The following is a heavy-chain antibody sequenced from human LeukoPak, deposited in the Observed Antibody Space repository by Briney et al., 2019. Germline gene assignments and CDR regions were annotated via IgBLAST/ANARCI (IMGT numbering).Heavy chain of an antibody. D-gene: IGHD6-13*01. V-gene: IGHV3-23*01. J-gene: IGHJ1*01. CDR3: AKSPAAGTFEYFQH. CDR1: GFTFSAYA. Sequence: GGSLRLSCAVSGFTFSAYAMTWVRQAPGKGLEWVSAISGSGGSTYYADSVKGRFTISRDNSKNTLYLQMNSLRAEDTAVYYCAKSPAAGTFEYFQHWGQGTLVTVSS. CDR2: ISGSGGST.